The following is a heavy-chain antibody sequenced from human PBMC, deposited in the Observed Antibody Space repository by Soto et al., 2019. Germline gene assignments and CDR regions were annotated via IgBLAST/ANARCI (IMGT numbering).Heavy chain of an antibody. CDR2: INHSGST. D-gene: IGHD2-15*01. CDR3: ARLPPIVVVVAATPRDYYYMDV. V-gene: IGHV4-34*01. J-gene: IGHJ6*03. CDR1: GGSFSGYY. Sequence: QVQLQQWGAGLLKPSETLSLTCAVYGGSFSGYYWSWIRQPPGKGLEWIGEINHSGSTNYNPSLKSRCTISVDTSKNQFSRKLSSVTAADTAVYYCARLPPIVVVVAATPRDYYYMDVWGKGTTVTVSS.